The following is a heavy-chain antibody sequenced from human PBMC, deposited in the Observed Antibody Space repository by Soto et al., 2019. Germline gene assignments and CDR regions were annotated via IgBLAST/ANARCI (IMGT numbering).Heavy chain of an antibody. J-gene: IGHJ3*02. Sequence: PGGSLILSCAASGFTFSDYYMHWVRQAPGKGLEWVAVIWYDGSNKYYADSVKGRFTISRDNSKNTLYLQMNSLRAEDTAVYYCASDFWSGNYDAFDIWGQGTMVTVSS. V-gene: IGHV3-33*08. CDR2: IWYDGSNK. D-gene: IGHD3-3*01. CDR1: GFTFSDYY. CDR3: ASDFWSGNYDAFDI.